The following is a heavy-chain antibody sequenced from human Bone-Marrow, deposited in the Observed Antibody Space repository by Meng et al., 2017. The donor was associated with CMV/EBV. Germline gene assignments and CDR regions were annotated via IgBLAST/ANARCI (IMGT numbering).Heavy chain of an antibody. Sequence: FGDYGVSWVRHASGKGLEWVSGINWNGGSTGYADSVKGRYTISRDNAKNSLYLQMNSLRAEDTALYYCARGGFVVVPAAIGYYFDYWGQGTLVTVSS. V-gene: IGHV3-20*03. J-gene: IGHJ4*02. CDR1: FGDYG. D-gene: IGHD2-2*01. CDR2: INWNGGST. CDR3: ARGGFVVVPAAIGYYFDY.